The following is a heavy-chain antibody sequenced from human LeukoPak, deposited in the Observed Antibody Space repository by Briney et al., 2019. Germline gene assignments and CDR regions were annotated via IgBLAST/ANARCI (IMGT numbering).Heavy chain of an antibody. CDR1: GYSFTSGHY. Sequence: SETLSLTCSVSGYSFTSGHYWGWIRQPPGKGLEWIANIYHTGSAHYNPSLKSRVTISVDTPKNQFSLKLSSVTAADTGVYYCARQRCSGNTCYRVDQLYYMDVWGKGTTVTVSS. CDR2: IYHTGSA. D-gene: IGHD2-15*01. CDR3: ARQRCSGNTCYRVDQLYYMDV. J-gene: IGHJ6*03. V-gene: IGHV4-38-2*01.